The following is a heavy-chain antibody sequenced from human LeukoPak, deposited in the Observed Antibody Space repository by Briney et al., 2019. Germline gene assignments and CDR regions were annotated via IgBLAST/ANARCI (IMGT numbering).Heavy chain of an antibody. J-gene: IGHJ4*02. CDR3: ARVLFGLPEGGGQVSQCFDY. CDR1: GGSISSSSYY. V-gene: IGHV4-39*07. Sequence: PSQTLSLTCTVSGGSISSSSYYWGWIRQPPGKGLEWIGSIYYSGSTYYNPSLKSRVTISVDTSKNQFSLKLSSVTAADTAVYYCARVLFGLPEGGGQVSQCFDYWGQGTLVTVSS. CDR2: IYYSGST. D-gene: IGHD3-10*01.